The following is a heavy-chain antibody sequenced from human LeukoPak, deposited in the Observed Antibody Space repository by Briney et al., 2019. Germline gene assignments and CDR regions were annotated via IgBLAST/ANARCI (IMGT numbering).Heavy chain of an antibody. D-gene: IGHD6-19*01. V-gene: IGHV1-46*01. CDR3: ARAAGTDYFDY. J-gene: IGHJ4*02. Sequence: ASVKVSCKASGYTFTSYYMHWVRQAPGQGLEWMGIINPSGGSTSYAQKFQERVTITRNTSISTAYMELSSLRSEDTAVYYCARAAGTDYFDYWGQGTLVTVSS. CDR1: GYTFTSYY. CDR2: INPSGGST.